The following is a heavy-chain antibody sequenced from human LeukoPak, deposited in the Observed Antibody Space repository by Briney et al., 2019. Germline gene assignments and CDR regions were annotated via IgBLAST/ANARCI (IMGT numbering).Heavy chain of an antibody. CDR1: GFTFDDYA. V-gene: IGHV3-9*01. CDR3: AKDISYQNRNWYRFDY. D-gene: IGHD1-1*01. Sequence: QSGGSLRLSCAASGFTFDDYAMHWVRQTPGKGLEWVSGISWNSGRVDYTDSVKGRFTISRDNAKNSLYLQMNSLRVEDTALYYCAKDISYQNRNWYRFDYWGQGTLVTVSS. CDR2: ISWNSGRV. J-gene: IGHJ4*02.